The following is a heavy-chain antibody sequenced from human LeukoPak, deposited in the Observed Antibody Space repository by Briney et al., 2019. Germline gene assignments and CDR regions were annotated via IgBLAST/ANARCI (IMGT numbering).Heavy chain of an antibody. V-gene: IGHV4-34*01. CDR2: INHSGST. Sequence: PSETLSLTCAVYGGSFNGYYWSWIRQPPGKGLEWIGEINHSGSTNYNPSLKSRVTISVDTSKNQFSLKLSSVTAADTAVYYCARSAPNYDYVWGSYRYGWFDPWGQGTLVTVSS. J-gene: IGHJ5*02. D-gene: IGHD3-16*02. CDR1: GGSFNGYY. CDR3: ARSAPNYDYVWGSYRYGWFDP.